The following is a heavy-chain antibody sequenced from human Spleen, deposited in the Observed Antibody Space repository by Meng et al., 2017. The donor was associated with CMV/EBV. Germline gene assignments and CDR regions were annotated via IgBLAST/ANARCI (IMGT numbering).Heavy chain of an antibody. CDR3: ATYRPPASLYGMGV. CDR1: GGSISNYF. CDR2: ISYNGGT. V-gene: IGHV4-59*01. Sequence: SETLSLTCTVSGGSISNYFWAWIRQPPGKGLEWVGYISYNGGTNYNPSLKSRVTISVDTSKNQFSLKVNSVTAADPAVYYCATYRPPASLYGMGVWGQGTTVTVSS. J-gene: IGHJ6*02. D-gene: IGHD1-14*01.